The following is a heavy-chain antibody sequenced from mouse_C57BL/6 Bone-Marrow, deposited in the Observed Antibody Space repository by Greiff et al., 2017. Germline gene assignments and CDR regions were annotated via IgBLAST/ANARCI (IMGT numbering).Heavy chain of an antibody. D-gene: IGHD3-2*02. V-gene: IGHV1-61*01. CDR2: IYPSDSET. J-gene: IGHJ3*01. Sequence: QVQLQQPGAELVRPGSSVKLSCKASGYTFTSYWMDWVQQRPGQGLEWIGNIYPSDSETHYNQKFKDKATLTVDKSSSTAYMQLSSLTSEDSAVYYCARGDSAGYLFAYWGQGTLVTVSA. CDR3: ARGDSAGYLFAY. CDR1: GYTFTSYW.